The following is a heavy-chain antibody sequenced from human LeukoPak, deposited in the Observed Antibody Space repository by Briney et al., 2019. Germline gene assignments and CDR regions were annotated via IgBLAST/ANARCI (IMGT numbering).Heavy chain of an antibody. D-gene: IGHD7-27*01. CDR2: ISWDGDIT. CDR1: GFTFSSYT. Sequence: GGSLRLSCAASGFTFSSYTMHWVRQAPGKGLEWVSLISWDGDITYYADSVKGRFTISRDNSKNSLYLQMNGLRGDDTALYFCVKENGPETGRFDYWGQGTLVTVSS. V-gene: IGHV3-43*01. J-gene: IGHJ4*02. CDR3: VKENGPETGRFDY.